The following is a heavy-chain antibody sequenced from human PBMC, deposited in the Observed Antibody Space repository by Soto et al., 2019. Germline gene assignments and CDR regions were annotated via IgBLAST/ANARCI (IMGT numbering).Heavy chain of an antibody. CDR1: GGSISSSSYY. D-gene: IGHD2-8*01. V-gene: IGHV4-39*01. CDR3: ARHDARYCTNGVCYRPIAAAAVDY. Sequence: QLQLQESGPGLVKPSETLSLTCTVSGGSISSSSYYWGWIRQPPGKGLEWIGSIYYSGSTYYNPSLKSRVTISVDTSKNQFSLKLSSVTAADTAVYYCARHDARYCTNGVCYRPIAAAAVDYWGQGTLVTVSS. CDR2: IYYSGST. J-gene: IGHJ4*02.